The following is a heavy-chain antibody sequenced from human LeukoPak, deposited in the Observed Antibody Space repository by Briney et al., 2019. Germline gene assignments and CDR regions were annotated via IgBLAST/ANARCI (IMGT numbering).Heavy chain of an antibody. CDR3: ASHYYGSGKFEN. CDR1: GFTFSSYS. CDR2: ISSSSSHI. V-gene: IGHV3-21*01. D-gene: IGHD3-10*01. Sequence: KPGGSLRLSCAASGFTFSSYSMNWVRQAPGKGLEWVSSISSSSSHIYYADSVKGRFTISRDNAKNSLYLQMNSLRAEDTAVYYCASHYYGSGKFENWGQGTLVTVSS. J-gene: IGHJ4*02.